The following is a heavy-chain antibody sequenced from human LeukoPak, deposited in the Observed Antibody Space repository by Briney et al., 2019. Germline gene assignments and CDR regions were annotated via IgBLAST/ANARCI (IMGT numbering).Heavy chain of an antibody. J-gene: IGHJ3*02. CDR2: ISGTGGST. CDR1: GFTFSTYA. V-gene: IGHV3-23*01. D-gene: IGHD3-16*01. CDR3: AKGNMITFGGAIRHNDAFDI. Sequence: PGGSLRLSCAASGFTFSTYAMTWVRQAPGKGLEWVSLISGTGGSTYYADSVKGRFTISRDNSKNTLYLQMNSLRAEDTAVYYCAKGNMITFGGAIRHNDAFDIWGQGTMVTVSS.